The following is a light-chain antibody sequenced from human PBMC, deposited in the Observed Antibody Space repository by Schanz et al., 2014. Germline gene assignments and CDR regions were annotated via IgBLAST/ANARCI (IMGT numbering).Light chain of an antibody. V-gene: IGKV3-15*01. CDR3: QQYVSSPYT. Sequence: ERVLTQSPATLSVSPGDRVTLSCRASQGVSTNLAWYQQKPGQSPRLLIYGASTRATGIPARFSGSGSGTDFTLTISSLQSEDFAVYYCQQYVSSPYTFGQGTKLEIK. CDR2: GAS. CDR1: QGVSTN. J-gene: IGKJ2*01.